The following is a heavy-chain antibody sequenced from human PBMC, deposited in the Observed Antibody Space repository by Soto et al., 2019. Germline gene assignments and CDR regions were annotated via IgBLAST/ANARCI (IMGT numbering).Heavy chain of an antibody. CDR3: VRLLWFGELPHYYYYGMDV. Sequence: LGESLKISCKGSGYSFTSYWISWVRQMPGKGLEWMGRIDPSDSYTNYSPSFQGHVTISADKSISTAYLQWSSLKASDTAMYYCVRLLWFGELPHYYYYGMDVWGQGTTVTVSS. CDR2: IDPSDSYT. J-gene: IGHJ6*02. CDR1: GYSFTSYW. V-gene: IGHV5-10-1*01. D-gene: IGHD3-10*01.